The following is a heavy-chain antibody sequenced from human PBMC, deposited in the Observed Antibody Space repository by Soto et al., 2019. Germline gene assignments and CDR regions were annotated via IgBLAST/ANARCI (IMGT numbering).Heavy chain of an antibody. D-gene: IGHD6-19*01. V-gene: IGHV4-4*02. Sequence: QVQLQESGPGLVKPSGTLSLTCGVSRGSVSSNNWWTWVRQPPGKGLEWIGEIYQTGTTNYNPSLQSPVTISLDKSNNHFSLKLNSVTAADTAVYYCARRIALSGTAGAPGDWGQGTLVIVSS. CDR1: RGSVSSNNW. CDR2: IYQTGTT. CDR3: ARRIALSGTAGAPGD. J-gene: IGHJ4*02.